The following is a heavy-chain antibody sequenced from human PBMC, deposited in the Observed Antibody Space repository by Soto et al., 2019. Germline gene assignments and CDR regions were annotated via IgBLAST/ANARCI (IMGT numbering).Heavy chain of an antibody. CDR1: GYTFTSFD. J-gene: IGHJ4*02. V-gene: IGHV1-8*02. D-gene: IGHD1-1*01. Sequence: QVQLVQSEAEVKEPGASVKVSCKASGYTFTSFDINWVRQATGHGPEWLGWMRPANGETGYAQRFQGRVTMTRDTSINTAYLELRSLRSEDTAVYYCARIGGGTAPHWGRGTRVTVSS. CDR3: ARIGGGTAPH. CDR2: MRPANGET.